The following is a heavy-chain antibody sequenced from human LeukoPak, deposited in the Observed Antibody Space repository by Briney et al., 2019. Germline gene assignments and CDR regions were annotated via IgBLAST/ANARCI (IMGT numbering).Heavy chain of an antibody. D-gene: IGHD6-13*01. J-gene: IGHJ5*02. CDR3: ARVVRGAAAGNNWFDP. Sequence: ASVKVSCKASGYTFTGYYMHWVRQAPGQGLEWMGWINPNSGGTNYAQKFQGRVTMTRDTSISTAYMELSRLRSDDTVVYYCARVVRGAAAGNNWFDPWGQGTLVTVSS. CDR1: GYTFTGYY. V-gene: IGHV1-2*02. CDR2: INPNSGGT.